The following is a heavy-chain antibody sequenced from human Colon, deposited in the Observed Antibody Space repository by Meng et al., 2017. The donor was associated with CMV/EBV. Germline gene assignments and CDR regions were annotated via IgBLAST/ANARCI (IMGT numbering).Heavy chain of an antibody. V-gene: IGHV1-2*02. Sequence: QVQLVQSGAEVKKPGASVKVSCEASGYTFTGYFMYWVRQAPGQGLEWMGSINPNSGGTNYAQKFQGRVTMTRDTSINTAYMELSRLRSDDTAVYYCATVSGGDFDYWGQGTLVTVSS. D-gene: IGHD1-26*01. CDR3: ATVSGGDFDY. J-gene: IGHJ4*02. CDR2: INPNSGGT. CDR1: GYTFTGYF.